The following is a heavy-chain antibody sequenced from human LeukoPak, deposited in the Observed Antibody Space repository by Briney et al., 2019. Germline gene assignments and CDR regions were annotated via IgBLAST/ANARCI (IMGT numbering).Heavy chain of an antibody. Sequence: GASVKVSCKASGGTFCSYAISWVRQAPGQGLEWMGGIIPIFGTANYAQKFQGRVTITTDESTSTAYMELSSLRSEDTAVYYCAGEPPGSFGESVGYYYYYMDVWGKGTTVTVSS. CDR3: AGEPPGSFGESVGYYYYYMDV. CDR1: GGTFCSYA. V-gene: IGHV1-69*05. D-gene: IGHD3-10*01. J-gene: IGHJ6*03. CDR2: IIPIFGTA.